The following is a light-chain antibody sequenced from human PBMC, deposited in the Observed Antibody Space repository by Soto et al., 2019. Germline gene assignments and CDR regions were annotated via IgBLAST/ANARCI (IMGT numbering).Light chain of an antibody. CDR2: GAS. V-gene: IGKV3-20*01. Sequence: EIVMTQSPATLSVSPGVRATLSCSASQTISGTLAWYQQKPGQAPRLLIYGASTRATGIPDRFSGSGSGTDFTLTISRLEPEDSAVYYCQQYGSSPTWTFGQGTKVDIK. CDR1: QTISGT. J-gene: IGKJ1*01. CDR3: QQYGSSPTWT.